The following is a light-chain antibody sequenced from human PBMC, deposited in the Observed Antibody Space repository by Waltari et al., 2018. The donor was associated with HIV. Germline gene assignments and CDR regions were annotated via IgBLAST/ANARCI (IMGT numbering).Light chain of an antibody. J-gene: IGKJ1*01. CDR1: QNVNSTY. CDR3: QHYGRSSWT. V-gene: IGKV3-20*01. CDR2: GAS. Sequence: EIVLTQSPGTLSLSPVERATLFCRASQNVNSTYLAWYQHKPGQAPRLLIYGASTRATGIPDRFSGSGSGTDFTLTISRLEPEDFAVYYCQHYGRSSWTFGQGTKVEIK.